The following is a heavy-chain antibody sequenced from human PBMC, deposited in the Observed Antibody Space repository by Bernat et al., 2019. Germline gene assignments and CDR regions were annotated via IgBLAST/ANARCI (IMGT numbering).Heavy chain of an antibody. V-gene: IGHV3-48*03. CDR2: ISSSGSTI. J-gene: IGHJ4*02. CDR1: GFTFSSYE. D-gene: IGHD3-10*01. Sequence: EVQLVESGGGLVQPGGSLRLSCAASGFTFSSYEMNWVRQAPGKGLEWVSYISSSGSTIYYADSVKGRFTISRDNTKNSLYLQMNSLRAEDTAVYYCARVGRGPYGSVTFDYWGQGTLVTVYS. CDR3: ARVGRGPYGSVTFDY.